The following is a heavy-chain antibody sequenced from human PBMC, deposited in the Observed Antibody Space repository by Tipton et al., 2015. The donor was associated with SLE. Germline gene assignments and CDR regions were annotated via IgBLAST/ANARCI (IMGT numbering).Heavy chain of an antibody. CDR3: ARGGAAAGTQWYFDL. CDR1: GGSINSGSYY. Sequence: TLSLTCTVSGGSINSGSYYWSWIRQPAGKGLEWIGRIYTSGSTSYNPSLKSRVTISVDTSKNQFSLKLSSVTAADTAVYFCARGGAAAGTQWYFDLWGRGTLVTVSS. J-gene: IGHJ2*01. CDR2: IYTSGST. V-gene: IGHV4-61*02. D-gene: IGHD6-13*01.